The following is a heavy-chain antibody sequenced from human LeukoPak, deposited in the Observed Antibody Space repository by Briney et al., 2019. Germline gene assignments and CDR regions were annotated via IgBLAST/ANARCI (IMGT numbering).Heavy chain of an antibody. D-gene: IGHD2-2*01. CDR1: GFIVSSNH. V-gene: IGHV3-53*05. CDR3: ARVMGRYCSSTSCYVDY. CDR2: IYSGGGT. Sequence: PGGSLRLSCAASGFIVSSNHMSWVRQAPGKELEWVSVIYSGGGTYYADSVKGRFTISRDNSKNTLYLQMNSLRAEDTAVYYCARVMGRYCSSTSCYVDYWGQGTLVTVSS. J-gene: IGHJ4*02.